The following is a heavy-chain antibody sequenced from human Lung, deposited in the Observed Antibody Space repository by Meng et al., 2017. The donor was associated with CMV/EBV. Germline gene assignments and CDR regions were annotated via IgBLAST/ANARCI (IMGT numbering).Heavy chain of an antibody. CDR3: AWAGAYHDFWTAKEGGYYYYGMDV. D-gene: IGHD3/OR15-3a*01. J-gene: IGHJ6*02. V-gene: IGHV3-7*04. Sequence: GESLKLSCAASGFSIRDYWMSWVRQAPGKGLEWVANINQDASERYYVDSVKRRFTISRDNAENSLYLQMSSLRVGDTAIYYCAWAGAYHDFWTAKEGGYYYYGMDVWGQGTXVTVSS. CDR1: GFSIRDYW. CDR2: INQDASER.